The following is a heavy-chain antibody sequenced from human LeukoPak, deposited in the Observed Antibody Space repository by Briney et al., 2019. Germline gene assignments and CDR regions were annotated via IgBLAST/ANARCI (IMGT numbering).Heavy chain of an antibody. CDR1: GYTFTRYY. CDR2: INPNSGGT. J-gene: IGHJ3*02. D-gene: IGHD3-22*01. CDR3: ARGTESYYYDSSGYYPGNHAFDI. V-gene: IGHV1-2*02. Sequence: GASVKVSCKASGYTFTRYYMHWVRQAPGQGLEWMGWINPNSGGTNYAQKFQGRVTMTRDTSISTAYMELSRLRSDDTAVYYCARGTESYYYDSSGYYPGNHAFDIWGQGTMLTVSS.